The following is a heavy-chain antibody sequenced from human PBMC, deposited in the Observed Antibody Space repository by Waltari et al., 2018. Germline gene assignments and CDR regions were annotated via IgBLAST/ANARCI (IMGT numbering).Heavy chain of an antibody. V-gene: IGHV7-4-1*02. J-gene: IGHJ5*02. CDR2: INTNTWNP. CDR1: GYTFTNYA. D-gene: IGHD2-2*01. Sequence: QVQLVQSGSELKKPGASVKVSCKASGYTFTNYAINWLRQAPGQGLELMGWINTNTWNPPYVQGFTGRFVFSLDTSVSTAYLQINSLKADDTAVYYCAREVVPAATIVVNWFDPWGQGTLVTVSS. CDR3: AREVVPAATIVVNWFDP.